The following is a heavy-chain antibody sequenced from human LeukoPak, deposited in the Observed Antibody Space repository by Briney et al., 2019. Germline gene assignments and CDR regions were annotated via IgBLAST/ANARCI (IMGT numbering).Heavy chain of an antibody. D-gene: IGHD6-13*01. V-gene: IGHV1-69*04. CDR1: GGTLSSYA. Sequence: ASVKVSCKASGGTLSSYAISWVRQAPGQGLEWMGRIIPILGIANYAQKFQGRVTITADKSTSTAYMELSSLRSEDTAVYYCARGGAAGVEYYFDYWGQGTLVTVSS. J-gene: IGHJ4*02. CDR3: ARGGAAGVEYYFDY. CDR2: IIPILGIA.